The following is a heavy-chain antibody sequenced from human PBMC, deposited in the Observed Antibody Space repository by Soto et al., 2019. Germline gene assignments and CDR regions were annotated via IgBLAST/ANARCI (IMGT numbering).Heavy chain of an antibody. J-gene: IGHJ4*02. CDR2: ISAYNGNT. V-gene: IGHV1-18*01. CDR3: GRDLSPVDY. Sequence: QIQLVQSGAEVKKPGASVKVSCKASGYTFSSYHITWVRQAPGQGLEWMGWISAYNGNTNYAQNLQGRVTMTTDPSTSTAYMELRSLRSDDTAVYYCGRDLSPVDYWGQGTLVTVSS. CDR1: GYTFSSYH.